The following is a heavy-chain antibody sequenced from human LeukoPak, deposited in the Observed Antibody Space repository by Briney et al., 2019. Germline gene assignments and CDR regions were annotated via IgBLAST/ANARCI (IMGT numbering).Heavy chain of an antibody. Sequence: GESLKISCKGSGYSFTSYWIGWVRQLPGKGLAWMGIIYPGDSDTRYSPSFQGQVTISADKSISTAYLQWSSLKASDTAMYYCARPVGIAVAGPWYFDLWGRGTLLTVSS. CDR1: GYSFTSYW. CDR2: IYPGDSDT. CDR3: ARPVGIAVAGPWYFDL. J-gene: IGHJ2*01. D-gene: IGHD6-19*01. V-gene: IGHV5-51*01.